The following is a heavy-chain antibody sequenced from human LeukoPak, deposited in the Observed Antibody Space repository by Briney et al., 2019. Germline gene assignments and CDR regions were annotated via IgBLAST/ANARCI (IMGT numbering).Heavy chain of an antibody. CDR1: GYTFTSYG. CDR3: ARLKNYGDYGY. J-gene: IGHJ4*02. V-gene: IGHV1-18*01. D-gene: IGHD4-17*01. CDR2: IYSYNGNT. Sequence: ASVKVSCKASGYTFTSYGISWVRQAPGQGLEWMGWIYSYNGNTNYAQKFQGRVTMTTDTSTSIAYMELRSLTSSDTAVYYCARLKNYGDYGYWGQGSLVTVSS.